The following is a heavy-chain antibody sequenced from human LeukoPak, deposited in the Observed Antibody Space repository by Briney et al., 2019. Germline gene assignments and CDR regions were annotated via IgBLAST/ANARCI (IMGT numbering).Heavy chain of an antibody. J-gene: IGHJ4*02. CDR1: GGSIMVGDYD. CDR3: ARAPRYDSSGYNFDY. CDR2: IDYSGST. D-gene: IGHD3-22*01. V-gene: IGHV4-30-4*01. Sequence: SETLSLTSTVPGGSIMVGDYDWRWIPQPPGKGLVWIGYIDYSGSTYYNPSLKSRVTISVDTSKNQFSLKLSSVTAADTAVYYCARAPRYDSSGYNFDYWGQGTLVTVSS.